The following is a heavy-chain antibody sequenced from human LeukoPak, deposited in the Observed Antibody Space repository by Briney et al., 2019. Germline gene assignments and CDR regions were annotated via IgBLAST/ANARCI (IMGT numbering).Heavy chain of an antibody. CDR1: GFTFDDYA. CDR2: ISWNSGSI. Sequence: GRSLRLSCAASGFTFDDYAMHWVRRAPGKGLEWVSGISWNSGSIGYADSVKGRFTISRDNAKNSLYLQMNSLRAEDTALYYCAKDLGGPIAVAGLDYWGQGTLVTVSS. J-gene: IGHJ4*02. V-gene: IGHV3-9*01. D-gene: IGHD6-19*01. CDR3: AKDLGGPIAVAGLDY.